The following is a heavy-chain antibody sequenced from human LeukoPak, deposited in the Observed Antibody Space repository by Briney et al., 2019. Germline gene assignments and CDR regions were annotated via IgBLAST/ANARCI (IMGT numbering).Heavy chain of an antibody. D-gene: IGHD3-10*01. Sequence: PGGSLRLSCAASGFTFSTSAMSWVRQAPGKGLGWVSAISGSGGSTYYADSVKGRFTISRDNSKNTLYLQMNSLRAEDTAVYHCANSFGALGDAFDIWGQGTMVTVSS. J-gene: IGHJ3*02. CDR3: ANSFGALGDAFDI. CDR1: GFTFSTSA. V-gene: IGHV3-23*01. CDR2: ISGSGGST.